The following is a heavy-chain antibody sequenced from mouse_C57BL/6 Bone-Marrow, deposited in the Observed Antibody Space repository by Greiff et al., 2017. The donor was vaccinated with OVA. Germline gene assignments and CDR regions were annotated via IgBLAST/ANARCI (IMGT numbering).Heavy chain of an antibody. D-gene: IGHD1-1*01. J-gene: IGHJ2*01. Sequence: VQLVESGPELVKPGASVKISCKASGYAFSSSWMNWVKQRPGKGLEWIGRIYPGDGDTNYNGKFKGKATLTADKASSTAYMQLSSRTSEDSAVYFCARYGSKAYWGQGTTLTVSS. V-gene: IGHV1-82*01. CDR3: ARYGSKAY. CDR2: IYPGDGDT. CDR1: GYAFSSSW.